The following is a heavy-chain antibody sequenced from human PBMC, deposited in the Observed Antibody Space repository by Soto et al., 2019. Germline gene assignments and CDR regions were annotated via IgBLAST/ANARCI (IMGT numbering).Heavy chain of an antibody. CDR1: GFTFSSYW. D-gene: IGHD3-22*01. V-gene: IGHV3-7*01. Sequence: PGGSLRLSCAASGFTFSSYWMSWVRQAPGKGLEWVANIKEDGSEKKYVDSVKGRFTISRDNAKKSLYLQMNSLRVEDTAVYYCARDRDSSGYGFFVYWGQGTLVTVSS. J-gene: IGHJ4*02. CDR2: IKEDGSEK. CDR3: ARDRDSSGYGFFVY.